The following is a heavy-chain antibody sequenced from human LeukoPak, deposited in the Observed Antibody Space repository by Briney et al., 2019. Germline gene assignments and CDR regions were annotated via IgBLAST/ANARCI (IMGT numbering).Heavy chain of an antibody. J-gene: IGHJ4*02. D-gene: IGHD4-17*01. CDR1: GFTFSSYW. V-gene: IGHV3-7*01. CDR3: ARALGGWTTWDY. Sequence: GGSLSLSCAASGFTFSSYWMSWVRQAPGKGLEWVANIKQDGSEKYYADSVKGRFTISRDNAKNSLYLQMNSLRAEDTAVYYCARALGGWTTWDYWGQGTLVTVSS. CDR2: IKQDGSEK.